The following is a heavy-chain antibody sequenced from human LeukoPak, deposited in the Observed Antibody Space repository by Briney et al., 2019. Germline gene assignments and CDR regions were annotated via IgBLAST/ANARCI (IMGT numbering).Heavy chain of an antibody. CDR3: AKPRLIVVVPAALDY. D-gene: IGHD2-2*01. J-gene: IGHJ4*02. Sequence: QSGGSLRLSCAASGFTFSSYAMHWVRQAPGKGLEWVAVISYDGSNKYYADSVKGRFTISRDNSKNTLYLQMNSLRAEDTAVYYCAKPRLIVVVPAALDYWGQGTLVTVSS. CDR2: ISYDGSNK. CDR1: GFTFSSYA. V-gene: IGHV3-30-3*02.